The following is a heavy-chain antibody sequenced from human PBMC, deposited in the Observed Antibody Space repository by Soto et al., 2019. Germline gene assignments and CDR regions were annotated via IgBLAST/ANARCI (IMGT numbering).Heavy chain of an antibody. D-gene: IGHD6-13*01. CDR3: ARGGSWDSYYYGMDI. CDR1: GYTFTTYG. V-gene: IGHV1-18*01. J-gene: IGHJ6*02. CDR2: TSPYNGDT. Sequence: QVQLVQSGAEVKKPGASVQVSCKASGYTFTTYGVSWVRQAPGQGLEWMGWTSPYNGDTKNAQKLQRRVTVTTHTSTSTAYMELRSLRSDATPVYYGARGGSWDSYYYGMDIWGQGTTVTVSS.